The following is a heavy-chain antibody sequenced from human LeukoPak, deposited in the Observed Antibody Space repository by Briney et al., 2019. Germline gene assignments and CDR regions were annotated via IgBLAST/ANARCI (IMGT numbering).Heavy chain of an antibody. Sequence: GGSLRLSCAASGFTFSSYGMHWVRQAPGKGLEWVAFIRYDGSNKYYADSVKGRFTISRDNSKNTLYLQMNSLRAEDTAVYYCARDDGDGYSYGSDAFDIWGQGTMVTVSS. V-gene: IGHV3-30*02. CDR2: IRYDGSNK. J-gene: IGHJ3*02. CDR1: GFTFSSYG. CDR3: ARDDGDGYSYGSDAFDI. D-gene: IGHD5-18*01.